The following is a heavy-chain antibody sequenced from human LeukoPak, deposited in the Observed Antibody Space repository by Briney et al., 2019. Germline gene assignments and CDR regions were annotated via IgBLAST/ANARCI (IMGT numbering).Heavy chain of an antibody. D-gene: IGHD3-10*01. CDR1: GGSISSSTYY. CDR3: AILGTGSS. CDR2: IYYRGST. Sequence: SETLSLTCTVSGGSISSSTYYWGWKRPPPGRGLEWIGTIYYRGSTYYNPSLKSRVTISVDTSNNQFSLRLSSVTAADTAVYYCAILGTGSSWGQGTLVTVSS. V-gene: IGHV4-39*01. J-gene: IGHJ5*02.